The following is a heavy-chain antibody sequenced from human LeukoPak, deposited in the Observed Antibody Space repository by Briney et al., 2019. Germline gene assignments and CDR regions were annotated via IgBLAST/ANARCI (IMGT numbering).Heavy chain of an antibody. D-gene: IGHD3-10*01. CDR2: ISGSGGST. J-gene: IGHJ4*02. CDR3: AKDLAKITMVRGVKPLFDY. V-gene: IGHV3-23*01. Sequence: GGSLRLSCAASGFTSSSYGMSWVRQAPGKGLEWVSAISGSGGSTYYADSVKGRFTISRDNSKNTLYLQMNSLRAEDTAVYYCAKDLAKITMVRGVKPLFDYWGQGTLVTVSS. CDR1: GFTSSSYG.